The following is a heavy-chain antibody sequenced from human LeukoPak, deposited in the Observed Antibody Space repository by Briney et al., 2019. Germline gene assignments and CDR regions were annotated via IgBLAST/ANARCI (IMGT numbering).Heavy chain of an antibody. V-gene: IGHV4-59*08. CDR2: IYYSGST. D-gene: IGHD3-22*01. Sequence: SETLSLTCTVSGGSISSYYWSWIRQPPGKGLEWIGYIYYSGSTNHNPSLKSRVTISVDTSKNQFSLKLSSVTAADTAVYYCARYDSSGDYWGQGTLVTVSS. CDR3: ARYDSSGDY. J-gene: IGHJ4*02. CDR1: GGSISSYY.